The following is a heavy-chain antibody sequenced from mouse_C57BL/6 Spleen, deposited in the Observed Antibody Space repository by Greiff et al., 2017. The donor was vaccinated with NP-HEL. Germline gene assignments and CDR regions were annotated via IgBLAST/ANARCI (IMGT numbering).Heavy chain of an antibody. D-gene: IGHD2-2*01. V-gene: IGHV2-3*01. CDR2: IWGDGST. J-gene: IGHJ3*01. CDR3: AKEGIYYGYDWFAY. Sequence: VKLMESGPGLVAPSQSLSITCTVSGFSLTSYGVSWVRQPPGKGLEWLGVIWGDGSTNYHSALISRLSISKDNSKSQVFLKLNSLQTDDTATYYCAKEGIYYGYDWFAYWGQGTLVTVSA. CDR1: GFSLTSYG.